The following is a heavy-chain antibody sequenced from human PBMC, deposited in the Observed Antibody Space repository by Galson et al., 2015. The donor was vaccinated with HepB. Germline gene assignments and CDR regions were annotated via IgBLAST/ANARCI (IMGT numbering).Heavy chain of an antibody. V-gene: IGHV3-21*06. Sequence: SGFVFSNYTMGWVRQAPVKGLEWVSSIRRDSVNTYYLDSVRGRFTVSRDNAKNSEFLQMNSLRAEDTAIYYCARDLRDTYCGDCYGWFGPCGQGALVAVSS. CDR3: ARDLRDTYCGDCYGWFGP. D-gene: IGHD2-21*01. CDR1: GFVFSNYT. CDR2: IRRDSVNT. J-gene: IGHJ5*02.